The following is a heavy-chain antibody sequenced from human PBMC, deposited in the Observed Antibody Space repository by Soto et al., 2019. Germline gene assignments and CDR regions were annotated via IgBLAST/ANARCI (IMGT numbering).Heavy chain of an antibody. J-gene: IGHJ6*04. CDR1: GFTLSGRS. V-gene: IGHV3-74*01. CDR3: ARGWFGPDA. D-gene: IGHD3-10*01. CDR2: IDNAGTDS. Sequence: EVQLVESGGGLVQPGGSLRLSCAASGFTLSGRSMHWVRQAPGKGLVWVSGIDNAGTDSTYADSVKGRFTSSRDNAKNMLYLQMHSLRVEDTAVYYCARGWFGPDAWGKGTTVTVSS.